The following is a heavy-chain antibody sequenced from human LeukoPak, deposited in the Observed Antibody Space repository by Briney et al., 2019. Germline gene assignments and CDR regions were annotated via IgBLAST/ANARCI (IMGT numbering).Heavy chain of an antibody. Sequence: GGSLRLSCAASGFTVSSNYMSWVRQAPGKGLEWVSVIYSGGSTYYADSVKGRFTISGDNSKNTLYLQMNSLRAEDTAVYYCARERDGYGGNFFVGAFDIWGQGTMVTVSS. V-gene: IGHV3-53*01. D-gene: IGHD4-23*01. CDR1: GFTVSSNY. CDR3: ARERDGYGGNFFVGAFDI. CDR2: IYSGGST. J-gene: IGHJ3*02.